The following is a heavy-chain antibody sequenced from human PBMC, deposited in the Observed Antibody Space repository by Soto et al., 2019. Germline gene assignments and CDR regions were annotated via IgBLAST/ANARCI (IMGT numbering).Heavy chain of an antibody. Sequence: SETLSHTCSVSGGSISSGGYSWSWIRQPPGKGLEWIGYIYHSGSTYYSPSLKSRVTISLDRSKNQFSLKLTSVTAADTAVYYGAKGGGYGSSTSCPPFGMDGWGQRTTVTV. V-gene: IGHV4-30-2*01. CDR1: GGSISSGGYS. J-gene: IGHJ6*02. CDR2: IYHSGST. D-gene: IGHD2-2*01. CDR3: AKGGGYGSSTSCPPFGMDG.